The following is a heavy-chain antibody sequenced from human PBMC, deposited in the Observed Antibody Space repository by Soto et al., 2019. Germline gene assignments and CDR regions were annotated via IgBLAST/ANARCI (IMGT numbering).Heavy chain of an antibody. CDR1: GYTFTGYY. V-gene: IGHV1-2*02. CDR2: INPNSGGT. CDR3: ARDITGTGNYYYGMDV. Sequence: QVQLVQSGAEVKKPGASVKVSCKASGYTFTGYYMHWVRQAPGQGLEWMGWINPNSGGTNYAQKFQGRVTMTRDTSISTAYMELSRLRSDDTAVYYCARDITGTGNYYYGMDVWGQGTTVTVSS. J-gene: IGHJ6*02. D-gene: IGHD1-7*01.